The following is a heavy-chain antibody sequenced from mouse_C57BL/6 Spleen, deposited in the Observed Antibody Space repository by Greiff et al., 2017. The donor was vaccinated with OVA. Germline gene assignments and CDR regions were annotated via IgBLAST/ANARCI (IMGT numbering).Heavy chain of an antibody. CDR3: ARRLTGTMDY. Sequence: QVHVKQSGAELVKPGASVKMSCKASGYTFTSYWITWVKQRPGQGLEWIGDIYPGSGSTNYNEKFKSKATLTVDTSSSTAYMQLSSLTSEDSAVYYCARRLTGTMDYWGQGTSVTVSS. D-gene: IGHD4-1*01. J-gene: IGHJ4*01. V-gene: IGHV1-55*01. CDR1: GYTFTSYW. CDR2: IYPGSGST.